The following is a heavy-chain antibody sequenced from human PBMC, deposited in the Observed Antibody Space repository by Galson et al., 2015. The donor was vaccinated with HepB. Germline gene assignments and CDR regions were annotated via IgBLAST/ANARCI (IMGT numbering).Heavy chain of an antibody. D-gene: IGHD2-15*01. V-gene: IGHV1-18*01. Sequence: SVKVSCKASGYTFTNYNINWVRQAPGQGLQWMGWISAYNGNTNYAQKFQGRVTMTTDTSTRTVYMDLRNLRSDDTAVYYCARGALIVVVDATPNNWFDPWGQGTLVTVSS. J-gene: IGHJ5*02. CDR1: GYTFTNYN. CDR3: ARGALIVVVDATPNNWFDP. CDR2: ISAYNGNT.